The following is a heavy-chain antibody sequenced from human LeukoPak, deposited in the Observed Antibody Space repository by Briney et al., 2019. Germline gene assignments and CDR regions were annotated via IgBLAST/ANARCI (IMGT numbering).Heavy chain of an antibody. V-gene: IGHV3-21*01. CDR2: ISSSSSYI. CDR3: ARLTRGITMVRGVIVGAFDI. J-gene: IGHJ3*02. D-gene: IGHD3-10*01. CDR1: GFTFSSYS. Sequence: GGSLRLSCAASGFTFSSYSMNWVRQAPGEGPEWVSSISSSSSYIYYADSVKGRFTISRDNAKNSLYLQMNSLRAEDTAVYYCARLTRGITMVRGVIVGAFDIWGQGTMVTVSS.